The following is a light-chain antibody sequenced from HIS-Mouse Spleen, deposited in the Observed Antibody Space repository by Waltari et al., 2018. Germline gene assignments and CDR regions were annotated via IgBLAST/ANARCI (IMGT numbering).Light chain of an antibody. CDR3: QQANSFPPFT. CDR1: QGTSSW. J-gene: IGKJ3*01. CDR2: AAS. V-gene: IGKV1-12*01. Sequence: DIQMTQSPSSVSASVGDRVTITCRASQGTSSWLAWYQQKPGKAPKLLIYAASSLQSGVPSRFSGSGSGTDFTLTISSLQPEDFATYYCQQANSFPPFTFGPGTKVDIK.